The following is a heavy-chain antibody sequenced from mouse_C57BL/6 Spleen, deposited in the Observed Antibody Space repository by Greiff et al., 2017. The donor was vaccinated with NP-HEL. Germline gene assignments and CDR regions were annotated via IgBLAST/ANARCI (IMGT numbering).Heavy chain of an antibody. D-gene: IGHD1-1*01. CDR1: GFTFSSYA. V-gene: IGHV5-9-1*02. Sequence: DVHLVESGEGLVKPGGSLKLSCAASGFTFSSYAMSWVRQTPEKRLEWVAYISSGGDYIYYADTVKGRFTISRDNARNTLYLQMSSLKSEDTAMYYCTRALLRVGYYFDYWGQGTTLTVSS. J-gene: IGHJ2*01. CDR2: ISSGGDYI. CDR3: TRALLRVGYYFDY.